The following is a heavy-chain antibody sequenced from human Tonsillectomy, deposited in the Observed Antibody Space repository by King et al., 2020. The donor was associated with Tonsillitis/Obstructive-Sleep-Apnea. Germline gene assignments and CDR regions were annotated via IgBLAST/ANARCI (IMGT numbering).Heavy chain of an antibody. D-gene: IGHD2-2*02. CDR2: IVVGSGNT. CDR3: AADRIVVVPAAIPQTDAFDI. J-gene: IGHJ3*02. CDR1: GFTFTSSA. V-gene: IGHV1-58*01. Sequence: QLAESGPEVKKPGTSVKVSCKASGFTFTSSAVQWVRQARGQRLEWIGWIVVGSGNTNYAQKFQERVTITRDMSTSTAYMELSSLRSEDTAVYYCAADRIVVVPAAIPQTDAFDIWGQGTMVTVSS.